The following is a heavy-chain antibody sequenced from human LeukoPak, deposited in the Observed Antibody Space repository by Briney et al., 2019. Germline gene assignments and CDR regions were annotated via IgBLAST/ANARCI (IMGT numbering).Heavy chain of an antibody. D-gene: IGHD4-11*01. CDR1: GYSISSGYY. Sequence: SETLSLTCTVSGYSISSGYYWGWIRQPPGKGLEWIGSIYHSGSTYYNPSLKSRVTISVDTSKNQFSLRLSSVTAADTAVYYCARDGQYSARYDIWGQGTMVTVSS. CDR3: ARDGQYSARYDI. J-gene: IGHJ3*02. V-gene: IGHV4-38-2*02. CDR2: IYHSGST.